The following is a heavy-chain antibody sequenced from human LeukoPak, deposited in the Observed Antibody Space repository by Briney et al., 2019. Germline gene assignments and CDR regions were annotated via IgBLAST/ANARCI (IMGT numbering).Heavy chain of an antibody. CDR2: MYPGDNT. CDR1: GFSVSSNY. V-gene: IGHV3-53*01. D-gene: IGHD5-24*01. Sequence: GGSLRLSCVASGFSVSSNYMSWVRQAPGQGLEWVSVMYPGDNTYYADSVRGRFTISRDNSKNTVYVQMSYLRVEDMAVYYCARGDGYNYFIRWGQGTLVTVSS. J-gene: IGHJ4*02. CDR3: ARGDGYNYFIR.